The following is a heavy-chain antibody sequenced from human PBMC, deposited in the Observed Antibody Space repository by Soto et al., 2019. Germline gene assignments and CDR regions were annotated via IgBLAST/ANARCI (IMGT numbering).Heavy chain of an antibody. J-gene: IGHJ4*02. Sequence: QVQLVQSGAEVKKPGSSVKVSCKASGGTFSSYAISWVRQAPGQGLEWMGGIIPIFGKANYAKKFQGRVTITADESTSPAYMELSSLRSEDTAVYYCASLPPLRYFDLEHTNWGQGTLVXVSS. D-gene: IGHD3-9*01. CDR1: GGTFSSYA. V-gene: IGHV1-69*01. CDR3: ASLPPLRYFDLEHTN. CDR2: IIPIFGKA.